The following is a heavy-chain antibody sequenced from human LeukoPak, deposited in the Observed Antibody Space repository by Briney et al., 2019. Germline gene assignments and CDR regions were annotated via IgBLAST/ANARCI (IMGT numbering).Heavy chain of an antibody. D-gene: IGHD3-22*01. CDR1: GGSISSYY. V-gene: IGHV4-59*01. Sequence: PSETLSLTCTVSGGSISSYYWSWIRQPPGKGLEWIGYIYYSGSTNYNPSLKSRVTISVDTSKNQFSLKLSSVTAADTAVYYCALYYYDSSGYYPWWGQGTLVTDSS. CDR2: IYYSGST. CDR3: ALYYYDSSGYYPW. J-gene: IGHJ4*02.